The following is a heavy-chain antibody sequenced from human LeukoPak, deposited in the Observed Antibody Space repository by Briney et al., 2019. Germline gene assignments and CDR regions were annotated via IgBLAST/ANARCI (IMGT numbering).Heavy chain of an antibody. Sequence: ASVKVSCKASGYTFTRYAISWVRQAPGQGLEWMGWISTYNGDTNYAQNLQGRVTMTRDTSTSTAYMELRSLRSDDTAVYYCARDPSNTSGRYIYFHSWSQGTLVTVSS. D-gene: IGHD6-19*01. CDR1: GYTFTRYA. CDR2: ISTYNGDT. V-gene: IGHV1-18*04. CDR3: ARDPSNTSGRYIYFHS. J-gene: IGHJ4*02.